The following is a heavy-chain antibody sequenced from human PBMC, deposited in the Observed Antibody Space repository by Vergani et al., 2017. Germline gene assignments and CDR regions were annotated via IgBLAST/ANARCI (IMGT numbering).Heavy chain of an antibody. D-gene: IGHD3-10*01. CDR3: AKDQGITMVRGGIFDY. J-gene: IGHJ4*02. Sequence: QVQLVESGGGVVQPGGSLRLSCAASGFTFSSYGMHWVRQAPGKGLEWVAFIRYDGSNKYYADSVKGRFTISRDNSKNTLYLQMNSLRAEDTAVYYCAKDQGITMVRGGIFDYWGQGTLVTVSS. V-gene: IGHV3-30*02. CDR1: GFTFSSYG. CDR2: IRYDGSNK.